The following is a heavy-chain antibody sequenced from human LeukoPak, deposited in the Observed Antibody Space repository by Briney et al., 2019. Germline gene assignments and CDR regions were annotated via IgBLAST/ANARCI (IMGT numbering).Heavy chain of an antibody. CDR1: GFTFSSYA. J-gene: IGHJ6*03. CDR3: ARAPPRGYYYYYMDV. CDR2: ISGSGGST. V-gene: IGHV3-23*01. Sequence: GGSLRLSCAASGFTFSSYAMSWVRQAPGKGLEWVSAISGSGGSTYYADSVKGRFTISRDNSKNTLYLQMNSLRAEDTAVYYCARAPPRGYYYYYMDVWGKGTTVTVSS.